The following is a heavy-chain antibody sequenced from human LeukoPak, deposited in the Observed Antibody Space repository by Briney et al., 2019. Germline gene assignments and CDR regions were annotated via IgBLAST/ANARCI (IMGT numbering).Heavy chain of an antibody. V-gene: IGHV4-34*01. Sequence: SETLSLTCPVYGGSYRHYHWSWIRPPPGKGLACIGHIYYSGCTSYSPSRKSGVTISVDTSKSQFSLKSRSVTAAATAVDYCAREGGEWLVSYLYFSNSWGQGTLVTVSS. CDR2: IYYSGCT. CDR3: AREGGEWLVSYLYFSNS. CDR1: GGSYRHYH. D-gene: IGHD6-19*01. J-gene: IGHJ4*02.